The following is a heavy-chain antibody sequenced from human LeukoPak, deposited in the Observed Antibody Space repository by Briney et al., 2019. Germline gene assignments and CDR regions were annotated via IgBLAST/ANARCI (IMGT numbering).Heavy chain of an antibody. CDR2: IYYSGST. J-gene: IGHJ4*02. V-gene: IGHV4-30-4*01. Sequence: TLSLTCTVSGGSISSGDYYWSWIRQPPGKGLEWIGYIYYSGSTYYNPSLKSRVTISVDTSKNQFSLKLSSVTAADTAVYYCARETDTAMAGALDYWGQGTLVTVSS. CDR3: ARETDTAMAGALDY. D-gene: IGHD5-18*01. CDR1: GGSISSGDYY.